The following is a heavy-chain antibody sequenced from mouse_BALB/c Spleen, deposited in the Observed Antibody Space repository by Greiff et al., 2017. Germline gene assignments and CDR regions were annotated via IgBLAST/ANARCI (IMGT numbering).Heavy chain of an antibody. CDR2: IWGDGST. J-gene: IGHJ1*01. D-gene: IGHD1-1*01. CDR3: ARDYYGSSWYFDV. V-gene: IGHV2-6-7*01. CDR1: GFSLTGYG. Sequence: QVQLQQSGPGLVAPSQSLSITCTVSGFSLTGYGVNWVRQPPGKGLEWLGMIWGDGSTDDNSALKSRLSISKDNSKSQVFLKMNSLQTDDTARYYCARDYYGSSWYFDVGGAGTTVTVSS.